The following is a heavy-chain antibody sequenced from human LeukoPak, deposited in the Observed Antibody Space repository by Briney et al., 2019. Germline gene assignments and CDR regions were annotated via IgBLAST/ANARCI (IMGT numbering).Heavy chain of an antibody. V-gene: IGHV3-74*01. D-gene: IGHD6-6*01. Sequence: PGRSRRLCCTASGFSFSGDWMHWDRQLPGNGLVRVSRISPTGSTTSYADSVKGRFTVSRDNAKNTLYLQVNNLRAEDTAVYYCARGPNSNWSGREFWGQGTLLTVSS. CDR1: GFSFSGDW. CDR2: ISPTGSTT. J-gene: IGHJ4*02. CDR3: ARGPNSNWSGREF.